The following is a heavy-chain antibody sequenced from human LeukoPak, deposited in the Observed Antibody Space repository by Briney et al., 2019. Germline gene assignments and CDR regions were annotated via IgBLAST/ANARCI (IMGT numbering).Heavy chain of an antibody. CDR1: GYSISSGYY. Sequence: PSETLSLTCAVSGYSISSGYYWGWIRQPPGKGLEWIGSISYSGSTYYNPSLRNRITIFVDTSKNQFSLKLSSVTAADTAVYYCARAYGDGYNFNDYWGQGTLVTVSS. V-gene: IGHV4-38-2*01. J-gene: IGHJ4*02. D-gene: IGHD5-24*01. CDR2: ISYSGST. CDR3: ARAYGDGYNFNDY.